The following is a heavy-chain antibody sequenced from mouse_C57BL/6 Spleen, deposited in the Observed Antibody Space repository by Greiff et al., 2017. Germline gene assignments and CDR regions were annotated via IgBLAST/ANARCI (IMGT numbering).Heavy chain of an antibody. CDR2: ISDGGSYT. CDR1: GFTFSSYA. V-gene: IGHV5-4*01. CDR3: ARDGYGSSPRFAY. D-gene: IGHD1-1*01. Sequence: EVQRVESGGGLVKPGGSLKLSCAASGFTFSSYAMSWVRQTPEKRLEWVATISDGGSYTYYPDNVKGRFTISRDNAKNNLYLQMSHLKSEDTAMYYCARDGYGSSPRFAYWGQGTLVTVSA. J-gene: IGHJ3*01.